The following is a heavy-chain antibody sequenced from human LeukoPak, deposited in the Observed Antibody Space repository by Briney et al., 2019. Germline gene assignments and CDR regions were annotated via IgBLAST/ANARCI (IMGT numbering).Heavy chain of an antibody. CDR1: GGSISRYY. D-gene: IGHD3-16*01. J-gene: IGHJ4*02. V-gene: IGHV4-59*01. CDR3: TRGPKEFYYDYVWGSPHFDY. Sequence: SETLSLTCTVSGGSISRYYWSWIRRPPGKGLEWIGYIDDSGNTNYNPSLKSQVTISVDKSKNQFSLKLSSVTAADTAVYYCTRGPKEFYYDYVWGSPHFDYWGQGTLVTVSS. CDR2: IDDSGNT.